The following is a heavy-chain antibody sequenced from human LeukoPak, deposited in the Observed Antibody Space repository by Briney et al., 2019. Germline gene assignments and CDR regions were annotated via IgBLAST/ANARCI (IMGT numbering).Heavy chain of an antibody. CDR1: GGSISSYY. D-gene: IGHD4-4*01. Sequence: SETLSLTCTVSGGSISSYYWSWIRQPAGKGLEWIGRIYTSGSTNYNPSLKSRVTMSVDTSKNQFSLKLNSVTAADTAIYHCARHSDYRLNYYFDCWGQGTLVTVSS. CDR2: IYTSGST. V-gene: IGHV4-4*07. CDR3: ARHSDYRLNYYFDC. J-gene: IGHJ4*02.